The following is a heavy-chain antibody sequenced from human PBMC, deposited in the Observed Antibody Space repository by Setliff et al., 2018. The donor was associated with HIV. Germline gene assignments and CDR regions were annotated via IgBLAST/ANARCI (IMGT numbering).Heavy chain of an antibody. J-gene: IGHJ4*02. D-gene: IGHD1-26*01. V-gene: IGHV4-34*01. CDR3: AGGPGTTSIDY. CDR2: INHSGST. Sequence: SETLSLTCAVYGGSFSGYYWSWIRQPPGKGMEWIGEINHSGSTNYNMSLWSRVTISLDASRNQFSLELISVTAADTAVYYCAGGPGTTSIDYWAQGTLVTVS. CDR1: GGSFSGYY.